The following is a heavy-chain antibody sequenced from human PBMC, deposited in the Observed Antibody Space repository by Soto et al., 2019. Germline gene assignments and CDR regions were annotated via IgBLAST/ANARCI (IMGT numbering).Heavy chain of an antibody. V-gene: IGHV3-33*01. Sequence: GGSLRLSCAASGFTFSTYGMHWVRQAPGKGLEWVAAIWYDGNKKYYAASVKGRFTISRDNSKNTVYVQANSLRAEDTAVYYCARDLASSNCYPILGYWGQGTLVTVSS. CDR3: ARDLASSNCYPILGY. CDR1: GFTFSTYG. J-gene: IGHJ4*02. CDR2: IWYDGNKK. D-gene: IGHD2-2*01.